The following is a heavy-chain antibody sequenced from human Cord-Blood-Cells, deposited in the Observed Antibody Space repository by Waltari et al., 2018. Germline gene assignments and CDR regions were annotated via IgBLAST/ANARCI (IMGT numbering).Heavy chain of an antibody. V-gene: IGHV3-48*03. D-gene: IGHD5-12*01. CDR1: GVTFSSYE. J-gene: IGHJ6*02. Sequence: EVQLVESGGGLVQPGGSLRLSCAASGVTFSSYEMNWVRQAPGKGLEWVSYISSSGSTIYYADSVKGRFTIARDNAKNSLYLQMNSLRAEDTAVYYCARESVSGHGWLYYYYGMDVWGQGTTVTVSS. CDR2: ISSSGSTI. CDR3: ARESVSGHGWLYYYYGMDV.